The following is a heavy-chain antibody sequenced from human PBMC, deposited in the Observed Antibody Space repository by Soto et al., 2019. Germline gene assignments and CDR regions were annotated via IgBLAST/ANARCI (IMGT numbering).Heavy chain of an antibody. J-gene: IGHJ4*02. CDR3: SILLGYCISTSCYGEGGFDY. D-gene: IGHD2-2*01. V-gene: IGHV4-30-4*01. CDR2: IYYSGST. CDR1: GGSISSGDYY. Sequence: SETLSLTCTVSGGSISSGDYYWSWIRQPPGKGLEWIGYIYYSGSTYYNPSLKSRVTISVDTSKNQFSLKLSSVTAADTAVYYCSILLGYCISTSCYGEGGFDYWGQGTLVTVSS.